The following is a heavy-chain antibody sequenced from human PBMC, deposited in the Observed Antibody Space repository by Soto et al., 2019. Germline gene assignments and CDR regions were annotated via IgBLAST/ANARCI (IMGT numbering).Heavy chain of an antibody. CDR1: RYTFTSYD. CDR3: ARRSSTYLNEIIYDP. Sequence: QVQLVQSGAEVKRPGASVRVSYRASRYTFTSYDIYWVRQAPGQGLEWMGWIKTDSGDTDYAQNFQGRVTMTRDTSINTAYMELNNLVSDDTAVYYCARRSSTYLNEIIYDPWGQGTLVTVSS. CDR2: IKTDSGDT. D-gene: IGHD3-10*01. V-gene: IGHV1-2*02. J-gene: IGHJ5*02.